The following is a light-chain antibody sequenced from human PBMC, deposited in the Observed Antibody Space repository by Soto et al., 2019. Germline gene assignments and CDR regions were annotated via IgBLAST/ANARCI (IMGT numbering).Light chain of an antibody. V-gene: IGLV1-51*01. J-gene: IGLJ2*01. CDR3: GTWDSSLKVVV. CDR1: SSNIGNNY. CDR2: DNN. Sequence: QSVLTQPPSVSAAAGQKVTISCSGSSSNIGNNYVSWYQQLPETAPKLLIYDNNKRPSGIPDRFSGSKSGTSATLGITGLQTEDEADYYCGTWDSSLKVVVFGGGTKVTVL.